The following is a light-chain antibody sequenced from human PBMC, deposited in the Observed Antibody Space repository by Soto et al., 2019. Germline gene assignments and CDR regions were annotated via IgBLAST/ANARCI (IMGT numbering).Light chain of an antibody. CDR2: EVS. CDR3: SSYAGSNNSV. Sequence: QSVLTQPPSASGSPGQSVTISCTGTSSDVGGYNYVSWYQQHPGKAPKLMIYEVSKRPSGVPDRFSGSKSGNTASLTVSGLQAEDEADYYCSSYAGSNNSVFGTGTKLTVL. V-gene: IGLV2-8*01. CDR1: SSDVGGYNY. J-gene: IGLJ1*01.